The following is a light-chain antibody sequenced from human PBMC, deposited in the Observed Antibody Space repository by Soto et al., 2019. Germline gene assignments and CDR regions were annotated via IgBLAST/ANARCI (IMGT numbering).Light chain of an antibody. J-gene: IGKJ4*01. CDR2: AAS. CDR3: QRAHSFPLT. Sequence: EIQMTQSPSSVSASVGDRVTITCRASQGISSWLASYQQKPGKAPKLLIYAASNLQSGVPLRFSGSESGTDFTLTLSILQPEDFATYYGQRAHSFPLTFGGGTKVEIK. CDR1: QGISSW. V-gene: IGKV1-12*01.